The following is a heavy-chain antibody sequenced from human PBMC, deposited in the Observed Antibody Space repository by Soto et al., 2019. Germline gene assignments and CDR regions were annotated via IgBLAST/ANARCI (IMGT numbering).Heavy chain of an antibody. Sequence: SETLSLSCTVSYGSITYYSWVWIRQPAGKGLEWIGRIFSSGSTNYNPSLKGRITMSLDTSKNQFSLKLNSATATDTAVYFCARDQGVVVTADNWFDPWGQGILVTVSS. CDR3: ARDQGVVVTADNWFDP. J-gene: IGHJ5*02. V-gene: IGHV4-4*07. CDR2: IFSSGST. CDR1: YGSITYYS. D-gene: IGHD2-21*02.